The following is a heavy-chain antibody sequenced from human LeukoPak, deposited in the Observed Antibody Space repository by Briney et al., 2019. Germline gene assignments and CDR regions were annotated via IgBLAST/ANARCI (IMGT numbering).Heavy chain of an antibody. D-gene: IGHD3-9*01. J-gene: IGHJ4*02. Sequence: GGSLRLSCAASRFTFSSYAMHWVRQAPGKGLEWVAVISYDGSNKYYADSVKGRFTISRDNSKNTLYLQMNSLRAEDTAVYYCARDQGDDILTGLDYWGQGTLVTASS. CDR1: RFTFSSYA. CDR2: ISYDGSNK. V-gene: IGHV3-30*04. CDR3: ARDQGDDILTGLDY.